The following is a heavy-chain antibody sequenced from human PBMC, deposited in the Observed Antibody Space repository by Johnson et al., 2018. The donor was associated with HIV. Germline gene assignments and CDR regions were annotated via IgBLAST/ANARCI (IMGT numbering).Heavy chain of an antibody. V-gene: IGHV3-30*04. CDR3: ARSSTVVTPHDI. Sequence: QVQLVESGGGLVQPGGSLRLSCAASGFTFSNYAMHWVRQAPGKGLEWVAVISYDGSNKYYADSVKGRFTISRDNSKNTLYLQMNSLRAEDTAVYYCARSSTVVTPHDIWGQGTMVTVSS. J-gene: IGHJ3*02. CDR2: ISYDGSNK. CDR1: GFTFSNYA. D-gene: IGHD4-23*01.